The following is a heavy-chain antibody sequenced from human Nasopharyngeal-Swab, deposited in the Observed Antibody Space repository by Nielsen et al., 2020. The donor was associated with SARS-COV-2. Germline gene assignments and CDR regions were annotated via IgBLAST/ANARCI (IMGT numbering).Heavy chain of an antibody. CDR2: INHSGST. D-gene: IGHD3-22*01. V-gene: IGHV4-34*01. Sequence: WIRQPPGKGLEWIGEINHSGSTNYNPSLKSRVTISVDTSKNQFSLKLSSVTAADTAVYYCARGQVPRHYYDSSGYYYDVLGRGYYFDYWGQGTLVTVSS. CDR3: ARGQVPRHYYDSSGYYYDVLGRGYYFDY. J-gene: IGHJ4*02.